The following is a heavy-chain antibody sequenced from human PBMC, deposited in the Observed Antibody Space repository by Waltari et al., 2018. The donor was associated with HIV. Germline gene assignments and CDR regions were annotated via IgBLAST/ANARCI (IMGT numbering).Heavy chain of an antibody. D-gene: IGHD6-19*01. J-gene: IGHJ5*02. CDR3: ARDAGGWANWFDP. V-gene: IGHV1-18*01. CDR2: SSTSTGNT. CDR1: GYTFTSHG. Sequence: QVQLVQSGPEVKKPGASVKVSCKASGYTFTSHGISWVRQAPGQGLEWMGGSSTSTGNTYYEQEFQGRLAMTTDTSTTTAYMELKSLRSDDTAVYFCARDAGGWANWFDPWGQGTLVAVSS.